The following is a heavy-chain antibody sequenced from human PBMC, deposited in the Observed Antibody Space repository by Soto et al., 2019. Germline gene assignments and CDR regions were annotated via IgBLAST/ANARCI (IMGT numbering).Heavy chain of an antibody. CDR1: GLAFNTYV. D-gene: IGHD1-1*01. J-gene: IGHJ4*02. CDR3: VRDRNWQLDDC. V-gene: IGHV3-74*01. CDR2: INGDGSST. Sequence: GGSLRLSCAACGLAFNTYVMHLVRQAPGKGLVWVSRINGDGSSTNYADSVKGRFTISRDNAKDTLYLQMNSLRGEDTAVYYCVRDRNWQLDDCWGQGTLVTVSS.